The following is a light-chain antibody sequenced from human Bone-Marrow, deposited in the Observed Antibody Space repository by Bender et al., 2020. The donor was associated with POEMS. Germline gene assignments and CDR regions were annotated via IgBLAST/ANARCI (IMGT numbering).Light chain of an antibody. CDR1: SSDVGGYNY. CDR3: CSYADPYTWV. CDR2: DVF. J-gene: IGLJ2*01. Sequence: QSALTRPPSASGSPGQSITISCTGTSSDVGGYNYVSWYQQHPGKAPKLMIYDVFKRPSGVPDRFSGSKSGNTASLTISGLQAEDEADYFCCSYADPYTWVFGGGTKLTVL. V-gene: IGLV2-11*01.